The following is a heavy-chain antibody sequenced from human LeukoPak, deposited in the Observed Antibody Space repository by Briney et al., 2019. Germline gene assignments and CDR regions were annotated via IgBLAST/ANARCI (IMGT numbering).Heavy chain of an antibody. V-gene: IGHV4-34*01. CDR2: INHSGST. CDR1: GGSFSGYY. Sequence: SETLSLTCAVYGGSFSGYYWSWIRQPPGKGLEWIGEINHSGSTNYNPSLKSRVTISVDTAKNQFSLKLSSVTAADTAVYYCARVGASTSSNYDILTGYYFDYWGQGTLVTVSS. J-gene: IGHJ4*02. CDR3: ARVGASTSSNYDILTGYYFDY. D-gene: IGHD3-9*01.